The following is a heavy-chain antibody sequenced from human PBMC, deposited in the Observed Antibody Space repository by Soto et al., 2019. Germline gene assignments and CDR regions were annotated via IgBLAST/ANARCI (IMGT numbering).Heavy chain of an antibody. CDR2: IYYSGST. J-gene: IGHJ6*02. V-gene: IGHV4-31*03. Sequence: TLSLTCTVSGGSISSGGYYWSWIRQHPGKGLEWIGYIYYSGSTYYNPSLKSRVTISVDTSKNQFSLKLSSVTAADTAVYYCARGDYQLLYRIYYYYGMDVWGQGTTVTVSS. CDR1: GGSISSGGYY. D-gene: IGHD2-2*02. CDR3: ARGDYQLLYRIYYYYGMDV.